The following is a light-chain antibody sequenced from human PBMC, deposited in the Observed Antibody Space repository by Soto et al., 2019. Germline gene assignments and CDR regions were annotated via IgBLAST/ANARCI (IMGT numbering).Light chain of an antibody. CDR3: QQDHSYPLP. Sequence: DIQMTQSPSTLSASVGDRVTITCRASQSISTWLAWYQQKPGKASKLLIYKESRLEGGVPSRFSCSGSGTQFNLTLSRLRPDDVETYYCQQDHSYPLPCGGGTTGEIK. J-gene: IGKJ4*01. CDR1: QSISTW. CDR2: KES. V-gene: IGKV1-5*03.